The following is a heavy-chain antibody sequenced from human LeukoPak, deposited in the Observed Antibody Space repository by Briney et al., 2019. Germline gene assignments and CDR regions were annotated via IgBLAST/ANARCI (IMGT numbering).Heavy chain of an antibody. CDR1: GYSFNIYE. CDR3: SRGTRFHP. V-gene: IGHV1-8*01. CDR2: VNPNSGDT. D-gene: IGHD2-15*01. Sequence: ASVKLSCKTSGYSFNIYEIDWVRQATGQGLEWMGWVNPNSGDTDYAQTFQVRLTMTRTTSLSTAYLELSGQSLEDTAVDYCSRGTRFHPWGQRTQGTVSS. J-gene: IGHJ5*02.